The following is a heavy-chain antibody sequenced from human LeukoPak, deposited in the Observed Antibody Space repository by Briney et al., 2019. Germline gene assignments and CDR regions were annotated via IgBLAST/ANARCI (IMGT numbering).Heavy chain of an antibody. CDR2: IYHTGST. V-gene: IGHV4-4*02. Sequence: SGTLSLTCAVSGGSISTTNWWNWVRQPPGKGLEWIGEIYHTGSTNYNPSLKSRVTISVDTSKNQFSLKLSSVTAADTAVYYCARGGGYYDFWSGYYPHYGMDVWGQGTTVTVSS. CDR1: GGSISTTNW. J-gene: IGHJ6*02. CDR3: ARGGGYYDFWSGYYPHYGMDV. D-gene: IGHD3-3*01.